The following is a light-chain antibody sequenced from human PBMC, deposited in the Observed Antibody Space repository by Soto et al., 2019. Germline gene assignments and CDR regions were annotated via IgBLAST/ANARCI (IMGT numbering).Light chain of an antibody. CDR3: LQATHWPHT. V-gene: IGKV2-30*02. Sequence: DVVLTQSPLSLSVTLGQPASISCGSSRSLVHSDGNIYLIWFQQRPGQSPRRLIYQVSNRDSGVPDRFIGSGSFTDFTLKISRVEAEDVGVYYCLQATHWPHTFGQGTKVDIK. CDR2: QVS. CDR1: RSLVHSDGNIY. J-gene: IGKJ2*01.